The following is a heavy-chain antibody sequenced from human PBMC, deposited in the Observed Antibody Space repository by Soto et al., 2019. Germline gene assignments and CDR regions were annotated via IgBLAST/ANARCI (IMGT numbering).Heavy chain of an antibody. CDR2: ISYSGRT. Sequence: QVQLQESGPGLVKPSETLSLTCTVSGGSISSYHWSWIRQPPGKGLEWIGYISYSGRTNYNPSLKSRVTISVDTSKNQFSLKLSYVTAADTAVYYCAREPELTGEGYFDYWGQGTLVTVSS. J-gene: IGHJ4*02. D-gene: IGHD7-27*01. CDR3: AREPELTGEGYFDY. V-gene: IGHV4-59*01. CDR1: GGSISSYH.